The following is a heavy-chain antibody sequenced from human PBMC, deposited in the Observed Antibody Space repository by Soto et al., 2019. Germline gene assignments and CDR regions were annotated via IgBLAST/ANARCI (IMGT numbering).Heavy chain of an antibody. CDR2: IHYSGGT. Sequence: ASETLSLTCIVTGASVSTYSWIWIRQSPGKGLEWIGYIHYSGGTDYTPSLRSRVTISVDTSKNQLSLNLTSLTAADTAVYYCARGGTSGSAVFNWFDPWGQGTLVTVSS. D-gene: IGHD3-10*01. CDR1: GASVSTYS. CDR3: ARGGTSGSAVFNWFDP. V-gene: IGHV4-59*02. J-gene: IGHJ5*02.